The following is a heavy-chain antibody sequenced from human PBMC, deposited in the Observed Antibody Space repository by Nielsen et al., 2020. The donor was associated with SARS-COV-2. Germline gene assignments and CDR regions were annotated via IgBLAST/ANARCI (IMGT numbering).Heavy chain of an antibody. D-gene: IGHD5-12*01. CDR2: ISGSGGST. CDR1: GFTFSSYA. CDR3: AKWSVDRVADLFDY. J-gene: IGHJ4*02. Sequence: GESLKISCAASGFTFSSYAMSWVRPAPGKGLEWVSAISGSGGSTYYADSVKGRFTISRDNSKNTLYLQMNSLRAEDTAVYYCAKWSVDRVADLFDYWGQGTLVTVSS. V-gene: IGHV3-23*01.